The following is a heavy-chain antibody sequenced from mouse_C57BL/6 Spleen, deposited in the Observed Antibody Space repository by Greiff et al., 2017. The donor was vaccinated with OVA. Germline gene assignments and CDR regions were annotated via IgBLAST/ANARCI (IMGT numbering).Heavy chain of an antibody. CDR1: GYAFSSYW. J-gene: IGHJ1*03. V-gene: IGHV1-80*01. CDR3: ARWGVSGNWYFDV. Sequence: QVQLQQSGAELVKPGASVKISCKASGYAFSSYWMNWVKQRPGKGLEWIGQIYPGDGDTNYNGKFKGKATLTADKSSSPAYMQLSSLTSEDSAVYFCARWGVSGNWYFDVWGTGTTVTVSS. CDR2: IYPGDGDT.